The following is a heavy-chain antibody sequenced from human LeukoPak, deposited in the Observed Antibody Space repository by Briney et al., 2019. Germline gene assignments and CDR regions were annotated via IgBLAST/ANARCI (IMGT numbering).Heavy chain of an antibody. Sequence: SQTLSLTCTVSGGSISSGGYYWSWIRQPPGKGLEWIGYIYYSGSTYYNPSLKSRVTISVDTSKNQFSLKLSSVTAADTAVYYCARVSHDILTGYYAIDYWGQGTLVTVSS. D-gene: IGHD3-9*01. V-gene: IGHV4-30-4*08. J-gene: IGHJ4*02. CDR3: ARVSHDILTGYYAIDY. CDR1: GGSISSGGYY. CDR2: IYYSGST.